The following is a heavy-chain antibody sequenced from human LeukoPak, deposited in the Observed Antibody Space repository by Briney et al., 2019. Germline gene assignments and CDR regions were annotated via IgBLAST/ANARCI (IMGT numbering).Heavy chain of an antibody. D-gene: IGHD3-9*01. CDR1: GFIFSSFW. CDR2: ISYDGSNK. CDR3: ARTPRQGKGSILTGCYFDY. V-gene: IGHV3-30-3*01. Sequence: GGSLRLSCAASGFIFSSFWMGWVRQAPGKGLEWVAVISYDGSNKYYADSVKGRFTISRDNSKNTLYLQMNSLRAEDTAVYYCARTPRQGKGSILTGCYFDYWGQGTLVTVSS. J-gene: IGHJ4*02.